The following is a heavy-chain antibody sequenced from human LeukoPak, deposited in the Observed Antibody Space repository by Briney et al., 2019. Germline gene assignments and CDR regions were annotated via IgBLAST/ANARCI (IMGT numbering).Heavy chain of an antibody. J-gene: IGHJ4*02. CDR2: ISSSSSTE. D-gene: IGHD3-3*01. CDR3: ASLSIFGGY. Sequence: PGGSLRLSCAASGFTFRSYSMNWVRQAPGKGLEWVSYISSSSSTEYNADSVKGRFTISRDNAKNSLYLQLNGLRAEDTAVYYCASLSIFGGYWGQGTLVTVSS. CDR1: GFTFRSYS. V-gene: IGHV3-48*04.